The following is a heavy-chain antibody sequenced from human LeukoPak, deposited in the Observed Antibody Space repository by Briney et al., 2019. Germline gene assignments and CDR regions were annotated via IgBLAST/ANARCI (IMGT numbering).Heavy chain of an antibody. CDR1: GFTFSDHA. CDR2: CRGKTNSYST. CDR3: VRHRVGVAPASDM. Sequence: GGSLRLSCAAFGFTFSDHAMDWVRQAPGEGLEWVARCRGKTNSYSTEYAASVNGRFTISRDDSKNSLYLQMNSLKTEDTAVYYCVRHRVGVAPASDMWGQGTTVTVSS. V-gene: IGHV3-72*01. D-gene: IGHD1-26*01. J-gene: IGHJ3*02.